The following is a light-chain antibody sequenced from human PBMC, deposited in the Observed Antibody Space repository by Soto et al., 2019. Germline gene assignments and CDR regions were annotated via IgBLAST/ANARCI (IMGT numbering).Light chain of an antibody. V-gene: IGKV3-15*01. CDR1: QSVSSN. CDR2: GAS. CDR3: KQYNKWPPIT. Sequence: EIVMTQSPATLSVSPGERATLSCRASQSVSSNLAWYQQKPGQAPRLIIYGASTRATGIPARFSGSGSGTEYTHTNSSLQSEEFAFYCCKQYNKWPPITVGQGTLLEIK. J-gene: IGKJ5*01.